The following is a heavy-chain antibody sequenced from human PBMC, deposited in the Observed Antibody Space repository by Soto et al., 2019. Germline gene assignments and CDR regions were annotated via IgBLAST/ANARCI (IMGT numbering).Heavy chain of an antibody. V-gene: IGHV3-11*06. CDR3: ARDRGGGSIFGGHYGMDV. D-gene: IGHD3-3*01. CDR1: GFIFRDFY. CDR2: ISSSSSST. J-gene: IGHJ6*02. Sequence: GGSLRLSCAASGFIFRDFYMSWIRQVPGKGLEWLSKISSSSSSTDYAGSVKGRFTISRDNAKKSLYLQMSSLRAEDTAVYYCARDRGGGSIFGGHYGMDVWGQGTTVTVSS.